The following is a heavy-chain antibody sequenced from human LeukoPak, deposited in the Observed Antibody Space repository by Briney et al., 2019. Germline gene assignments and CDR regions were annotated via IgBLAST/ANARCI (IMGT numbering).Heavy chain of an antibody. J-gene: IGHJ4*02. CDR3: ARLGRVGATHCY. V-gene: IGHV4-59*08. Sequence: SETLSLTCTVSGGSISSYYWSWMRQPPGKGLEWIGYIYYSGSTNYNPSLKSRVTISVDTSKNQFSLKLSSVTAADTAVYYCARLGRVGATHCYWGQGTLVTVSS. CDR2: IYYSGST. CDR1: GGSISSYY. D-gene: IGHD1-26*01.